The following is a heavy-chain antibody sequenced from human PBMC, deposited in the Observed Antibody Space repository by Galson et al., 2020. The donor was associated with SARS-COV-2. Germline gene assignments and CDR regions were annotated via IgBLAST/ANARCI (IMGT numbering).Heavy chain of an antibody. CDR3: AREHFNHTSRGTIRGVIQAGGMDV. J-gene: IGHJ6*02. CDR1: GFTFSSYS. D-gene: IGHD3-10*01. V-gene: IGHV3-21*01. CDR2: ISSSSSYI. Sequence: NSGGSLRLSCAASGFTFSSYSMNWVRQAPGKGLEWVSSISSSSSYIYYADSVKGRFTISRDNAKNSLYLQMNSLRAEDTAVYYCAREHFNHTSRGTIRGVIQAGGMDVWGQGTTVTVSS.